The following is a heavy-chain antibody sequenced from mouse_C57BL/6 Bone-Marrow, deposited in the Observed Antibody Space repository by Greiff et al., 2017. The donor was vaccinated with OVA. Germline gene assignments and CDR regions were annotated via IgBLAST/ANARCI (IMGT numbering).Heavy chain of an antibody. Sequence: VQLQQSGPELVKPGASVKISCKASGYAFSSSWMNWVKQRPGKGLEWIGRIYPGDGDTNYNGKFKGKATLTADKSSSTAYMQLSSLTSEDSAVYFCARRRPGDYWGQGTSVTVSS. J-gene: IGHJ4*01. CDR2: IYPGDGDT. CDR3: ARRRPGDY. CDR1: GYAFSSSW. V-gene: IGHV1-82*01.